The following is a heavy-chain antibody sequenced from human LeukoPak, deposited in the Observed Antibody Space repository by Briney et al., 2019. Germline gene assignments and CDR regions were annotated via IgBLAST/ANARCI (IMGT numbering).Heavy chain of an antibody. D-gene: IGHD6-6*01. J-gene: IGHJ5*02. Sequence: SVKVSCKASGGTFSSYAISWVRQAPGQGLEWMGGIIPIFGTANYAQKFQGRVTITTDESTSTAYMELRSLRSEDTAVYYCARGDNYRYSSSSWGQGTLVTVSS. CDR3: ARGDNYRYSSSS. V-gene: IGHV1-69*05. CDR2: IIPIFGTA. CDR1: GGTFSSYA.